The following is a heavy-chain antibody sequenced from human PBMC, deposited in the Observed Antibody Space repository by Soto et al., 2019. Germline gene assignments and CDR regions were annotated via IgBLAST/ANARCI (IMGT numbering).Heavy chain of an antibody. CDR3: ARAYRSHEVVVAARRIWFDP. D-gene: IGHD2-15*01. CDR1: GGSFSGYY. CDR2: INHSGST. J-gene: IGHJ5*02. V-gene: IGHV4-34*01. Sequence: SETLSLTFAVYGGSFSGYYWSWIRQPPGKGLEWIGEINHSGSTNYNPSLKRRVAISVDTSKNQFALKLSSVTAADTAVYYCARAYRSHEVVVAARRIWFDPWGQGTLVTVSS.